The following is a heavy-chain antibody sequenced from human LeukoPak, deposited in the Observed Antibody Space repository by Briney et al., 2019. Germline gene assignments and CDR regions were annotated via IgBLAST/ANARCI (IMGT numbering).Heavy chain of an antibody. J-gene: IGHJ4*02. CDR3: AKEMAYDFWSGQFDY. V-gene: IGHV3-23*01. Sequence: PGGSLRLSCAASGFTFSSYAMSWVRQAPGKGLECVSGMSGRGDRTYYADSVKGRFTISRDSSKSTQYLQMNSLRAEDTVVYFCAKEMAYDFWSGQFDYWGQGTLVTVSS. CDR2: MSGRGDRT. D-gene: IGHD3-3*01. CDR1: GFTFSSYA.